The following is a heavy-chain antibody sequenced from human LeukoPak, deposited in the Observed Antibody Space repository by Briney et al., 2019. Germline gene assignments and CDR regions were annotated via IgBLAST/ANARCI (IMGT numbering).Heavy chain of an antibody. D-gene: IGHD3-22*01. CDR3: ARDPVYYFDSSGYYVY. J-gene: IGHJ4*02. V-gene: IGHV3-23*01. CDR2: ISGSGGTT. Sequence: GGSLRLSCAASGFTFTSYGMSWVRQAPGKGLEWVSAISGSGGTTYHADSVKGRFTISRDNAKKSLYLQMNSLRAEDTAVYYCARDPVYYFDSSGYYVYWGQGTLVTVSS. CDR1: GFTFTSYG.